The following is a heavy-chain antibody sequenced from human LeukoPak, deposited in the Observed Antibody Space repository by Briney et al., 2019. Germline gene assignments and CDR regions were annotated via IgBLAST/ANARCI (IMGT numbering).Heavy chain of an antibody. CDR2: ISYDGSNK. Sequence: GGSLRLSSAASGFTFSSYGMHWVRQAPGKGLEWVAVISYDGSNKYYADSVKGRFTISRDNSKNTLYLQMNSLRADDKAVYYCATAVAAERGNWFDPWGQGTLVTVSS. J-gene: IGHJ5*02. D-gene: IGHD6-19*01. CDR1: GFTFSSYG. CDR3: ATAVAAERGNWFDP. V-gene: IGHV3-30*03.